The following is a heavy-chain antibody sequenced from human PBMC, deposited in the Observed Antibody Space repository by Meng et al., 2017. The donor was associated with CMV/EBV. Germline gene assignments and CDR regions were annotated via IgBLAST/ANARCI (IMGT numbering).Heavy chain of an antibody. D-gene: IGHD2-2*01. CDR3: ARGMRYCSSTSCRRNKNAEYFQH. CDR1: GGSFSGYY. J-gene: IGHJ1*01. Sequence: SETLSLTCAVYGGSFSGYYWSWIRQPPGKGLEWIGEINHSGSTNYNPSLKSRVTISVDTSKNQFSLKLSSVTAADTAVYYCARGMRYCSSTSCRRNKNAEYFQHWGQGTLVIVSS. V-gene: IGHV4-34*01. CDR2: INHSGST.